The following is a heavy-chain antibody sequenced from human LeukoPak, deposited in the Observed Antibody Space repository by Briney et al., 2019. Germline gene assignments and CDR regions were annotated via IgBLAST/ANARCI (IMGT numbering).Heavy chain of an antibody. CDR3: ARGGGAYCGSDCHRNFDY. D-gene: IGHD2-21*02. CDR1: GLTVSSDY. Sequence: PGGSLRLFCAASGLTVSSDYMSWVRRAPGKGLEWVSVIYRDGSTYYTNSVKGRFTISRDSSENTLYLQMNSLRAEDTAAYYCARGGGAYCGSDCHRNFDYWGQGTLVTVSS. V-gene: IGHV3-53*01. J-gene: IGHJ4*02. CDR2: IYRDGST.